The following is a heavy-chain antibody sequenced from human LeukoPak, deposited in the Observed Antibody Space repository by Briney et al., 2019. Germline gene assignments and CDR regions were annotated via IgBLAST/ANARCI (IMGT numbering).Heavy chain of an antibody. Sequence: SETLSLTCTVSGGSVSSGSYYWSWIRQPPGKGLEWIGYIYYSGSTNYNPSLKSRVTVSVDTSKNQFSLNLSSVTAADTAVYYCARDGTVDGDFDYWGQGTLVTVSS. J-gene: IGHJ4*02. CDR3: ARDGTVDGDFDY. CDR2: IYYSGST. D-gene: IGHD6-19*01. CDR1: GGSVSSGSYY. V-gene: IGHV4-61*01.